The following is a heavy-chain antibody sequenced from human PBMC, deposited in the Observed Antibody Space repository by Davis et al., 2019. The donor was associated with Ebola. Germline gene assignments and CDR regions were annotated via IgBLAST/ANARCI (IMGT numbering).Heavy chain of an antibody. CDR3: ARDGTPWLVRGYFDY. D-gene: IGHD6-19*01. CDR1: GYTFTSYY. CDR2: INPSGGST. J-gene: IGHJ4*02. Sequence: ASVKVSCKASGYTFTSYYMHWVRQAPGQGLEWMGIINPSGGSTSYAQKFQGRVTMTRDTSTSTVYMELSSLRSEDTAVYYCARDGTPWLVRGYFDYWAQGTLVTVSS. V-gene: IGHV1-46*01.